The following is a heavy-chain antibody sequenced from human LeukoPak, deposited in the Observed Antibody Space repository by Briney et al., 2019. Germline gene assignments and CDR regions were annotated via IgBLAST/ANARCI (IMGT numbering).Heavy chain of an antibody. CDR1: GGSFSGYY. J-gene: IGHJ3*02. D-gene: IGHD3-3*01. V-gene: IGHV4-34*01. CDR2: INHSGST. CDR3: ARGRAWRPSAFDI. Sequence: SETLSLTCAVYGGSFSGYYWSWIRQPPGKGLEWIGEINHSGSTNYNPFPKSRVTISVDTSKNQFSLKLSSVTAADTAVYYCARGRAWRPSAFDIWGQGTMVTVSS.